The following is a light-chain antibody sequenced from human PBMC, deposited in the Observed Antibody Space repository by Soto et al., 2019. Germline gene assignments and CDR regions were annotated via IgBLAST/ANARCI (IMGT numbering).Light chain of an antibody. J-gene: IGKJ1*01. V-gene: IGKV1-5*03. CDR1: QSLTMR. Sequence: DIHMTQSPSTLSASVGDRVTITCRASQSLTMRLAWYQQKPGKAPNLLIYKTSSLESGVPSRFSGSGSGTEFTLTISSLQPDDFATYYCQHWTDYSWTFGQGTKVEVK. CDR2: KTS. CDR3: QHWTDYSWT.